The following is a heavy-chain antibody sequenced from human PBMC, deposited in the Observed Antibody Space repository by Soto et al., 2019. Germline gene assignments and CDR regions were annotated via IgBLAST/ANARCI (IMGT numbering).Heavy chain of an antibody. J-gene: IGHJ3*01. CDR3: ARGDRGAFDL. Sequence: EVQLLESGVGLVQPGESLRLSCAASGFTFSYYWMHWVRQAPGMGLVWVSRIHSDGSSTTYADSVKGRFTISRDNARNTLYLKMNSLRAEDTAVYYCARGDRGAFDLWGQGTVLTVSS. CDR1: GFTFSYYW. V-gene: IGHV3-74*01. CDR2: IHSDGSST. D-gene: IGHD1-26*01.